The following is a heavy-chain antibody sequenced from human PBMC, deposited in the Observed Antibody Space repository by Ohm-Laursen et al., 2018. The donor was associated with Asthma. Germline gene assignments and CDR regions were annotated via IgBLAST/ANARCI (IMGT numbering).Heavy chain of an antibody. CDR1: GFTFSSYA. J-gene: IGHJ4*02. CDR2: IYSGGAR. Sequence: SLRLSCAASGFTFSSYAMSWVRQAPGKGLEWVSFIYSGGARYYADSVKGRFTISRDDYKNTVYLEMNNLRLEDTAVYYCARDPPVTTVTTGEYFDYWGQGTLVTVSS. CDR3: ARDPPVTTVTTGEYFDY. D-gene: IGHD4-17*01. V-gene: IGHV3-23*03.